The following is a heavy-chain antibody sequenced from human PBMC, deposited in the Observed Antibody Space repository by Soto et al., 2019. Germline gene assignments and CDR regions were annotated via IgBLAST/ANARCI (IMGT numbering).Heavy chain of an antibody. CDR2: ISGSGGRT. CDR1: GFTFSIYA. J-gene: IGHJ6*01. Sequence: LRRSCAASGFTFSIYAMSWVRQAPGKGLGWVSVISGSGGRTYYADSVNGRFTMSRDNSKNTLYLQMNSLRAEDTAAYYCAKEVVVEPAGRFQYHYDGLEVWGEVIMVSVSS. V-gene: IGHV3-23*01. CDR3: AKEVVVEPAGRFQYHYDGLEV. D-gene: IGHD2-2*01.